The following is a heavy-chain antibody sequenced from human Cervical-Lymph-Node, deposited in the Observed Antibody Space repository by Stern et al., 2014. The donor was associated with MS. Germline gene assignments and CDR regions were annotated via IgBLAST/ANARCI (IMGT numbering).Heavy chain of an antibody. D-gene: IGHD2-2*01. CDR3: ARDMYCSSARCYGGFDS. CDR2: IFHSGNT. V-gene: IGHV4-4*02. Sequence: QVQLQESGPGQVKPSGTLSLTCDVSGGSLSSSNWWSWVRQPPGKGLEWVGGIFHSGNTNYTPSLKSRVTMSIDKSKSQFSLNLSSVTAADTAVYYCARDMYCSSARCYGGFDSWGQGTRVTVSS. J-gene: IGHJ4*02. CDR1: GGSLSSSNW.